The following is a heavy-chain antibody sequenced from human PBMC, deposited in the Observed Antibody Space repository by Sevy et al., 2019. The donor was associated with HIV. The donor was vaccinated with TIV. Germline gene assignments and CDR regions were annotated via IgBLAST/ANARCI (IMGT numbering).Heavy chain of an antibody. J-gene: IGHJ4*02. Sequence: GGSLRLSCAASGFTFSSYSMNWVRQAPGKGLEWVSYISSSSSTIYYADSVKGRFTTSRDNAKNTLYLQMNSLRAEDTAVYYCARGSRGTFGSWGQGTLVTVSS. CDR3: ARGSRGTFGS. CDR2: ISSSSSTI. CDR1: GFTFSSYS. V-gene: IGHV3-48*04. D-gene: IGHD1-26*01.